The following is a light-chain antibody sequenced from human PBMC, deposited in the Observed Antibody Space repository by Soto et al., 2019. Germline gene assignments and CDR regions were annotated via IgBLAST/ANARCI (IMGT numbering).Light chain of an antibody. CDR2: KAS. Sequence: DIQMTQSPSTLSASVGDRVTITCRASQSISSWLAWYQQKPGKAPNLLIYKASSLDSGVPSRVSGSGSGTEFTLTISSLQPDDFATYYCQQYNSYSSTFGQGAKLEIK. J-gene: IGKJ2*01. V-gene: IGKV1-5*03. CDR1: QSISSW. CDR3: QQYNSYSST.